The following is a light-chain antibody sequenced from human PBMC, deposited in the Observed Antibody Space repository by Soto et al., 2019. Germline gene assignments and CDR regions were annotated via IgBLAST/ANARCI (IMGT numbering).Light chain of an antibody. CDR1: QSISSW. Sequence: DIQMTQSPSSLSASVGDRVNVTCRASQSISSWLAWYQQKQGKAPKLLIYDASSLDSGVPSRFSGSGSGTELTLTISSLQPDDFATYYCQQYNRYSYTFGQGTKLEIK. CDR2: DAS. V-gene: IGKV1-5*01. CDR3: QQYNRYSYT. J-gene: IGKJ2*01.